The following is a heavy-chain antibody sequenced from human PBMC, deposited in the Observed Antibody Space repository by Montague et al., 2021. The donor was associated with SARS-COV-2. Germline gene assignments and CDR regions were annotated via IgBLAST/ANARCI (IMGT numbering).Heavy chain of an antibody. V-gene: IGHV3-11*06. D-gene: IGHD3-3*01. J-gene: IGHJ2*01. CDR3: ARDYDVWNDYPKWFFDL. Sequence: LRLSCAASGFTLRNYYISWIRQAPGKGLEWVSYISSSGSYRDYADSVKGRFTISRDTGRNSVHLQIDNLRAEDTAVYYCARDYDVWNDYPKWFFDLWGRGTLVTVSS. CDR1: GFTLRNYY. CDR2: ISSSGSYR.